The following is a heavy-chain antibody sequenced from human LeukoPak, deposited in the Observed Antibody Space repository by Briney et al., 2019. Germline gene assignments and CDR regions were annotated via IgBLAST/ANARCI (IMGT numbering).Heavy chain of an antibody. CDR1: GYTFTSYG. CDR3: ARASYDSSGYYSYYFDY. V-gene: IGHV1-18*01. CDR2: ISAYNGNT. J-gene: IGHJ4*02. Sequence: ASVRVSCKASGYTFTSYGISWVRQAPGEGLEWMGWISAYNGNTNYAQKLQGRVTMTTDTSTSTAYMELRSLRSDATAVYYCARASYDSSGYYSYYFDYWGQGTLVTVSS. D-gene: IGHD3-22*01.